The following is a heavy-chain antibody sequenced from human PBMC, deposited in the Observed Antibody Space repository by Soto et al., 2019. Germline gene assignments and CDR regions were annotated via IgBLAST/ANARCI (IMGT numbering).Heavy chain of an antibody. V-gene: IGHV4-59*01. CDR3: ARAIPQGGIVVVTAAPPDAFDI. D-gene: IGHD2-21*02. CDR1: GGSISSYY. J-gene: IGHJ3*02. CDR2: IYYSGST. Sequence: SETLSLTCTVSGGSISSYYWSWIRQPPGKGLEWIGYIYYSGSTNYNPSLKSRVTISVDTSKNQFSLKLSSVTAADTAVYYCARAIPQGGIVVVTAAPPDAFDIWGQGTMVTV.